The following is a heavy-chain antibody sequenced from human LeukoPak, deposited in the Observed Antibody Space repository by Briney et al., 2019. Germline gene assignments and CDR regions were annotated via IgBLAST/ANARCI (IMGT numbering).Heavy chain of an antibody. CDR1: GFTVSSNY. CDR2: IYSGGST. D-gene: IGHD1-26*01. J-gene: IGHJ4*02. Sequence: GGSLRLSCAASGFTVSSNYMSWVRQAPGKGLEWVSVIYSGGSTYYADSVKGRFTISRDNSKNTLYLQMSSLRAEDTAVYYCARDFSGSYDYWGQGTLVTVSS. CDR3: ARDFSGSYDY. V-gene: IGHV3-53*01.